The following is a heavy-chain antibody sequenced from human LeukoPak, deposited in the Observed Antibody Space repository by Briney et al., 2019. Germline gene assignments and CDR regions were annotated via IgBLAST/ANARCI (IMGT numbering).Heavy chain of an antibody. CDR3: ARVPGIAAAGTSFFDY. CDR2: IIPIFGTA. D-gene: IGHD6-13*01. V-gene: IGHV1-69*13. Sequence: SVKVSCKASGGTFSSYAISWVRQAPGQGLEWMGGIIPIFGTANYAQKFQGRVTITADESTSTAYMELSSLRSEDTAVYYCARVPGIAAAGTSFFDYWGQGTLVTVSS. J-gene: IGHJ4*02. CDR1: GGTFSSYA.